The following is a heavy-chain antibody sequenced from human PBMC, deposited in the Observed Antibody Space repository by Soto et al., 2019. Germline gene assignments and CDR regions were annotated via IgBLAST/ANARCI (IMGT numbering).Heavy chain of an antibody. V-gene: IGHV3-74*01. J-gene: IGHJ4*02. Sequence: PGGSLRLSCAASGFSFSNANTHWVRQAPGKGLVWVSRIYFDGITTNYADSVKGRLTVSRDNAKNTVYLHVNTLRDEDTAVYYCARGGAMGVDYWGQGTLVTVSS. CDR2: IYFDGITT. CDR3: ARGGAMGVDY. D-gene: IGHD1-26*01. CDR1: GFSFSNAN.